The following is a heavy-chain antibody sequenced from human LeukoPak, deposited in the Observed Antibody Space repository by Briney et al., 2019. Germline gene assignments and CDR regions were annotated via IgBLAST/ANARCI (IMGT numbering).Heavy chain of an antibody. CDR1: GGSFSGYY. CDR2: INHSGST. D-gene: IGHD3-3*01. V-gene: IGHV4-34*01. J-gene: IGHJ4*02. Sequence: SETLSLTCAVYGGSFSGYYWSWIRQPPGKGLEWLGEINHSGSTNYNPSLKSRVTISVDTSKNQFSLKLSSVTAADTAVYYCARGREVSPGSSGRITIFGVVIFMDYWGQGTLVTVSS. CDR3: ARGREVSPGSSGRITIFGVVIFMDY.